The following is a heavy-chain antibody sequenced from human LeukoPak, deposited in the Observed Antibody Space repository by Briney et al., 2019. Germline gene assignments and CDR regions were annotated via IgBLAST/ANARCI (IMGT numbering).Heavy chain of an antibody. CDR1: RFSFSNHS. CDR3: AKDRRSSGWYCPFDY. V-gene: IGHV3-48*01. D-gene: IGHD6-19*01. J-gene: IGHJ4*02. CDR2: ISNSGSAK. Sequence: GGSLRLSCAASRFSFSNHSMNWVRQAPGKGLEWVSYISNSGSAKYYAASVKGRFTISRDSSKNTLYLQMNSLRAEDTAVYYCAKDRRSSGWYCPFDYWGQGTLVTVSS.